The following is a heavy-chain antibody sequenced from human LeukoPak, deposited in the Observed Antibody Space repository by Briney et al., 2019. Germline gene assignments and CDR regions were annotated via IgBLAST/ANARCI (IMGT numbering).Heavy chain of an antibody. V-gene: IGHV3-7*05. D-gene: IGHD2-21*02. J-gene: IGHJ4*02. CDR2: IKQDGSEK. Sequence: GGSLRLSCAASGFTFSNYWMTCVRQAPGKGLEWLANIKQDGSEKYYVDSVKGRFTISRDNAKNSLYLQMNSLRADDTAVYYCAREKVTATRSFFDYWGQGTLVTVSS. CDR1: GFTFSNYW. CDR3: AREKVTATRSFFDY.